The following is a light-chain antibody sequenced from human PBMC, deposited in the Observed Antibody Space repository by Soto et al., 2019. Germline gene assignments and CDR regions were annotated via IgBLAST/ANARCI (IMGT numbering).Light chain of an antibody. Sequence: EIVLTPSPGTLFLSPGERATLSCRASQSVSSSYLAWYQQKPGQAPRLLIYGASSRATGIPDRFSGSGSGTDFTLIIIRLEPEDFAVYYCQKYGSSPRTCGQGTKVDIK. CDR3: QKYGSSPRT. V-gene: IGKV3-20*01. CDR1: QSVSSSY. J-gene: IGKJ1*01. CDR2: GAS.